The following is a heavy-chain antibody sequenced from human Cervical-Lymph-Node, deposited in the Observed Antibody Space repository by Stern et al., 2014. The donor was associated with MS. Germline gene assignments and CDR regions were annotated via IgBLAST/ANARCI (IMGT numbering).Heavy chain of an antibody. V-gene: IGHV3-9*01. D-gene: IGHD3-10*01. CDR2: INWNSGRI. J-gene: IGHJ6*02. CDR1: GFSFGDYA. Sequence: EVHLVESGGDLVQPGRSLRLSCAASGFSFGDYAIHWIRQAPGKGLEWVSGINWNSGRIGYADSVRGRFTISRDNAKNSLYLQMSSLRPEDTALYYCARETISVWFGERGMDVWGQGTTVTVSS. CDR3: ARETISVWFGERGMDV.